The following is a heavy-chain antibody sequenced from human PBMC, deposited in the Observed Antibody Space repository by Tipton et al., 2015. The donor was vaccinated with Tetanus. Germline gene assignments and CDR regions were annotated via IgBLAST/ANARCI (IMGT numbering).Heavy chain of an antibody. CDR2: ISGTGTTV. CDR1: GFTFSSYN. D-gene: IGHD3-3*01. CDR3: ARDFRPIFGVAQPFDP. V-gene: IGHV3-48*02. J-gene: IGHJ5*02. Sequence: SLRLSCAASGFTFSSYNMNWVRQAPGKGLEWVSHISGTGTTVDYADSVKGRFTISRDNAKNSLYLQMNSLSDEDTAIYYCARDFRPIFGVAQPFDPWGQGTLVTVSS.